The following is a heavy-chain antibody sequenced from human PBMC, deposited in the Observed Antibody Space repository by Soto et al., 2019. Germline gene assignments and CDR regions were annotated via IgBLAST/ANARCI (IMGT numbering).Heavy chain of an antibody. Sequence: LRLSCAASGFTFSSYAMSWVRQAPGKGLEWVSLISGSGGSRYYADSVKGRFTISRDNSKNTLYLQMNSLRADDTAVYYCEKVMVKNWFDPWGQGTLVTVSS. V-gene: IGHV3-23*01. CDR3: EKVMVKNWFDP. J-gene: IGHJ5*02. D-gene: IGHD5-18*01. CDR1: GFTFSSYA. CDR2: ISGSGGSR.